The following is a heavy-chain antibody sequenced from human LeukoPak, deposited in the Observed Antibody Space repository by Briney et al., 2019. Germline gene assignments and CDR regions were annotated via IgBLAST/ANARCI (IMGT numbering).Heavy chain of an antibody. V-gene: IGHV3-7*01. Sequence: GGSLRLSCAASGFTFSSYWMSWVRQAPGKGLEWVANIKQDGSEKYYVDSVKGRFTISRDNAKNSLYLQMNSLRAEDTAVYYCARYYGDYYYYGMDVWGQGTTVTVSS. D-gene: IGHD4-17*01. CDR1: GFTFSSYW. CDR3: ARYYGDYYYYGMDV. J-gene: IGHJ6*02. CDR2: IKQDGSEK.